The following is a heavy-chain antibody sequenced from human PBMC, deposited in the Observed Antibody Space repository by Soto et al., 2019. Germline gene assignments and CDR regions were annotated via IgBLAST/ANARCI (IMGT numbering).Heavy chain of an antibody. J-gene: IGHJ5*02. CDR3: ARALDYDFWGGRNWFDP. D-gene: IGHD3-3*01. CDR1: GGSITDNY. V-gene: IGHV4-59*01. CDR2: IYYTGIT. Sequence: QLQQAGPGLVRPSETLSLTCSVSGGSITDNYWGWVRQTPGKGLEWIGYIYYTGITNYNPSLKRRVTMSLDTSKNRLSPKLDSVTAADTAVYYCARALDYDFWGGRNWFDPWGQGTLVTVSS.